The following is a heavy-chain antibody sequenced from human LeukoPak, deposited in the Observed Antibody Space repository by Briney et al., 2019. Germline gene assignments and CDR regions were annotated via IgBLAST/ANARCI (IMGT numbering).Heavy chain of an antibody. CDR1: GFTFGGYA. CDR2: IRSKACGGTT. CDR3: TRDRWEPRTSWVWYFDL. D-gene: IGHD1-26*01. J-gene: IGHJ2*01. Sequence: GGSLRLSCTASGFTFGGYAMSWVRQAPGKGLEWVGFIRSKACGGTTEYAASVKVRFTISRDDSKSIAYLQMNSLKTEDTAVYYCTRDRWEPRTSWVWYFDLWGRGTLVTVSS. V-gene: IGHV3-49*04.